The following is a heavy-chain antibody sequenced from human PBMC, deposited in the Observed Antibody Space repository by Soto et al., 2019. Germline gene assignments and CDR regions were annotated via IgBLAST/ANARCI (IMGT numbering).Heavy chain of an antibody. D-gene: IGHD1-7*01. J-gene: IGHJ4*02. Sequence: EVQLSESGGSLVQPGGSLRLSCAASGFTFSRYGMSWVRQAPGKGLEWVSAITGSGDSTYYADSVKGRFTISRDSSNNTVYLQMNSLRADYTAVSYCVKLRLELLYLDSWGLGALVIVSS. CDR2: ITGSGDST. CDR1: GFTFSRYG. V-gene: IGHV3-23*01. CDR3: VKLRLELLYLDS.